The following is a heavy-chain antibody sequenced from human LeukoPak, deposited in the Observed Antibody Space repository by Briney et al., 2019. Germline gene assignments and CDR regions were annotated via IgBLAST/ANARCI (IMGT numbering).Heavy chain of an antibody. Sequence: GGSLRLSCAASGFTFSNAWMSWVRQAPGKGLEWVGRIKSKTDGGTTDYAAPVKGRFTISRDDSKNTLYLQMNSLKTEDTAVYYCTTNTAGYDILTGYWQRYIDYWGQGTLVTVSS. CDR1: GFTFSNAW. V-gene: IGHV3-15*01. CDR3: TTNTAGYDILTGYWQRYIDY. D-gene: IGHD3-9*01. CDR2: IKSKTDGGTT. J-gene: IGHJ4*02.